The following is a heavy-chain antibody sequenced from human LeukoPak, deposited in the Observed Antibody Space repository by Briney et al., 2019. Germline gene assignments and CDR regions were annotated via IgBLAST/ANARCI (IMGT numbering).Heavy chain of an antibody. CDR2: IYYSGST. V-gene: IGHV4-39*01. J-gene: IGHJ5*02. Sequence: GSLRLSCAASGFIFSSQWMGWVRQAPGKGLEWIGSIYYSGSTYYNPSLKSRVTISVDTSKNQFSLKLSSVTAADTAVYYCARLGMAAIWFDPWGQGTLVTVSS. D-gene: IGHD5-24*01. CDR3: ARLGMAAIWFDP. CDR1: GFIFSSQW.